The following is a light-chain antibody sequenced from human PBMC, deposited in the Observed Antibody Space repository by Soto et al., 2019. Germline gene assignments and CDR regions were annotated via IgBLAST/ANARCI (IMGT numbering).Light chain of an antibody. V-gene: IGLV2-14*01. CDR2: DVN. Sequence: QSVLTQPASVSGSPGQSITLSCTGTSSDIGGYDYVSWYQLHPGKAPKLIIYDVNNRPSGVSNRFSGSKSGNTASLTISGLQAEDEADYYCTSYASGSSHVVFGGGTKLTVL. CDR3: TSYASGSSHVV. CDR1: SSDIGGYDY. J-gene: IGLJ2*01.